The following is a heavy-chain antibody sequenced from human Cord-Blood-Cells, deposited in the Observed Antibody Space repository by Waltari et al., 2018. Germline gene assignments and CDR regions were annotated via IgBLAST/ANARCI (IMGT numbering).Heavy chain of an antibody. CDR3: ARAGYSSSWYGEAFDI. V-gene: IGHV1-69*01. D-gene: IGHD6-13*01. CDR1: GGTFSTYA. Sequence: QVQLVQSGAEGKKPGSSVKVSCKASGGTFSTYAISWVRPAPGQGLEWMGGIIPIFGTANYAQKFQGRVTITADESTSTAYMELSSLRSEDTAVYYCARAGYSSSWYGEAFDIWGQGTMVTVSS. CDR2: IIPIFGTA. J-gene: IGHJ3*02.